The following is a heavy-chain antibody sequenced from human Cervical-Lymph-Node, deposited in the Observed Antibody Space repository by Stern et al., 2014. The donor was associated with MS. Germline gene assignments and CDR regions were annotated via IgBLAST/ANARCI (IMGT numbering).Heavy chain of an antibody. CDR3: TRARYHYDSSGYFYFFDF. Sequence: VQLVESGAEVRKPGASVKVSCKASGYTFPNYYLHWVRQAPGQGLEWMGMTNPSGGSPSYAEKFQGKITMTRDSSTSTVYMELSSLTSEDTALYYCTRARYHYDSSGYFYFFDFWGQGTKVTVSS. V-gene: IGHV1-46*01. CDR2: TNPSGGSP. D-gene: IGHD3-22*01. CDR1: GYTFPNYY. J-gene: IGHJ5*01.